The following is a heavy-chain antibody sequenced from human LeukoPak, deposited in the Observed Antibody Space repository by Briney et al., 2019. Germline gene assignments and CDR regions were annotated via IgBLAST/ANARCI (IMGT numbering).Heavy chain of an antibody. V-gene: IGHV3-48*01. CDR2: ISETRSFM. CDR1: GFTFSSYS. CDR3: AKRRGLELLYYYYMDV. J-gene: IGHJ6*03. Sequence: PGGSLRLSCAASGFTFSSYSMNWVRQAPGKGLKWISYISETRSFMYYADSVKGRFTISRDNSKNTLYLQMNSLRAEDTAVYYCAKRRGLELLYYYYMDVWGKGTTVTISS. D-gene: IGHD1-7*01.